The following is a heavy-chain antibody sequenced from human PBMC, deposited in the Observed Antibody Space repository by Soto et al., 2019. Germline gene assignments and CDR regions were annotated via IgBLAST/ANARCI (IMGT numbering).Heavy chain of an antibody. V-gene: IGHV4-31*03. D-gene: IGHD4-17*01. J-gene: IGHJ4*02. CDR1: GGSISSGGYY. CDR3: ARSSNDYLLDY. Sequence: PSETLSLACTVSGGSISSGGYYWSWIRQHPGKGLEWIGYIYYSGSTYYNPSLKSRVTISVDTSKNQFSLKLSSVTAADTAVYYCARSSNDYLLDYWGQGTLVTVSS. CDR2: IYYSGST.